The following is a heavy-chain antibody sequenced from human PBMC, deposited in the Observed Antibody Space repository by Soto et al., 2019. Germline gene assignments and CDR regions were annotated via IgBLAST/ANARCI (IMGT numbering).Heavy chain of an antibody. J-gene: IGHJ4*02. V-gene: IGHV3-23*01. CDR3: AKNTVCSSTSCYLDY. Sequence: EVQLLESGGCLVQPGGSLRLSCAASGFTFSSYAMSWVRQAPGKGLEWVTVISGSAGSTYYADSVKGRFTISRDNSKDTLYLQMNSLRAEDTAVYYCAKNTVCSSTSCYLDYWGQGTLVTVSS. CDR1: GFTFSSYA. CDR2: ISGSAGST. D-gene: IGHD2-2*01.